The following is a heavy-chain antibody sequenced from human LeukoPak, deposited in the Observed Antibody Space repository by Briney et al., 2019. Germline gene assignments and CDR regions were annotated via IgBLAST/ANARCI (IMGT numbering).Heavy chain of an antibody. D-gene: IGHD1-14*01. V-gene: IGHV1-18*01. CDR3: ARGDHRGAYFDY. CDR2: ISPYNGNT. CDR1: GYSFTNSG. Sequence: GASVKVSCKASGYSFTNSGISWVRQAPGQGLEWMGWISPYNGNTNYAQRLQGRVTMTTDTSTNTAYMELRSLTSDDTAVYSCARGDHRGAYFDYWGQGTLVTVSS. J-gene: IGHJ4*02.